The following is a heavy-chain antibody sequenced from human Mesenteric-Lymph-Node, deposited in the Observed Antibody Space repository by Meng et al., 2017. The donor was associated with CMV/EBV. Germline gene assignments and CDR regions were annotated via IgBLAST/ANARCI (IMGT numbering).Heavy chain of an antibody. Sequence: GESLKISCAASGFTFSNAWMTWVRQAPGKGLEWVGRIRSKADGGTTDYAAPMKGRFTISRDDSKNTLYLQVNSLKTEDTAVYYCSTVFRNYYYYAMDVWGQGTTVTVSS. V-gene: IGHV3-15*01. CDR1: GFTFSNAW. CDR3: STVFRNYYYYAMDV. J-gene: IGHJ6*02. CDR2: IRSKADGGTT.